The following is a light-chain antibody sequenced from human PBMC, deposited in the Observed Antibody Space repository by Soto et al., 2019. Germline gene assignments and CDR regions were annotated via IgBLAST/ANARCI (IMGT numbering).Light chain of an antibody. V-gene: IGKV1-33*01. Sequence: DLQMTQSASSLSAAVRDIVTITCQASQNINNYLNWYQQKPGRAPKLLIYDASNLEAGVPSRFRGSGSGTDFTFTISRLQPEDIATYYCQQYENLPTFGQGTRLEIK. CDR2: DAS. CDR1: QNINNY. J-gene: IGKJ5*01. CDR3: QQYENLPT.